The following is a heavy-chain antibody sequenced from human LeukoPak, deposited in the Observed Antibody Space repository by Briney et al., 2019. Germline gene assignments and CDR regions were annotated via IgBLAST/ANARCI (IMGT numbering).Heavy chain of an antibody. V-gene: IGHV4-39*07. CDR3: ASKGSSSSRYYFDY. Sequence: PSETLSLPCTVSGGSISSTSYYWGWIRQPPGKGLEWIGSIYHSGSTYYNPSLKSRVTISVDTSKNQFSLKLTSVTAADTAVYYCASKGSSSSRYYFDYWGQGTLVTVSS. J-gene: IGHJ4*02. CDR1: GGSISSTSYY. D-gene: IGHD2-2*01. CDR2: IYHSGST.